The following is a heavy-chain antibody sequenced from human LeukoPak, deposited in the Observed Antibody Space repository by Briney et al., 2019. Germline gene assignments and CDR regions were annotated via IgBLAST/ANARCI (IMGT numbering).Heavy chain of an antibody. V-gene: IGHV3-53*01. D-gene: IGHD3-16*01. CDR3: ADYDYVWGSRY. CDR1: GFTVSSNY. CDR2: IYSGGST. Sequence: GGSLRLSCAASGFTVSSNYMSWVRQAAGKGLEWGSVIYSGGSTYYADSVKGRFTISRDNSKNTLYLQMNSLRAEDTAVYYCADYDYVWGSRYWGQGTLVTVSS. J-gene: IGHJ4*02.